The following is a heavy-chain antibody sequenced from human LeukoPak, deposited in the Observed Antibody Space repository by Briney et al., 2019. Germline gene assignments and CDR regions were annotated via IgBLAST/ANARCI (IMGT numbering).Heavy chain of an antibody. CDR2: INHSGGT. Sequence: PSETLSLTCAVYSGSFSSYYWSWIRQPPGKGLEWIGEINHSGGTDYNPSLKSRVTISVDTSKNQFSLKLTSVTAADTAVYYCARSVWQSVANDYWGQGTLVTVSS. D-gene: IGHD5/OR15-5a*01. V-gene: IGHV4-34*01. CDR1: SGSFSSYY. CDR3: ARSVWQSVANDY. J-gene: IGHJ4*02.